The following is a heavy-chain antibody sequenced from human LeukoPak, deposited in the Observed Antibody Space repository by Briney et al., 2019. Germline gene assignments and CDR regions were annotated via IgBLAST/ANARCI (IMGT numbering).Heavy chain of an antibody. CDR3: ARACDSSGYYSPTFDY. CDR2: IIPIFGAA. V-gene: IGHV1-69*05. Sequence: SVTVSFKASGGTFSSYAISWVRQAPGQGLEWMGGIIPIFGAANYAQKFQGRVTITTDESTSTAYMELSSLRSEDTAVYYCARACDSSGYYSPTFDYWGQGTLVTVSS. CDR1: GGTFSSYA. D-gene: IGHD3-22*01. J-gene: IGHJ4*02.